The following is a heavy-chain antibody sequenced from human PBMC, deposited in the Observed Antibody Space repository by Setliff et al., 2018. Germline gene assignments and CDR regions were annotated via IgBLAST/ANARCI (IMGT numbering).Heavy chain of an antibody. J-gene: IGHJ4*02. V-gene: IGHV4-38-2*02. Sequence: SETLSLTCTVSGYSISSGYYWGWIRQPPGKGLEWIGSIYHSGSTYYNPSLKSRVTISVDTSKNQFSLKLSSVTAADTAVYYCASQGLTIPGDLFDYWGQGTLGTVSS. CDR2: IYHSGST. D-gene: IGHD2-2*02. CDR1: GYSISSGYY. CDR3: ASQGLTIPGDLFDY.